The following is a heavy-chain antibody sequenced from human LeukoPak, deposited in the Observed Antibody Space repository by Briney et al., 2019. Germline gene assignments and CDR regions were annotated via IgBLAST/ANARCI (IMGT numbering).Heavy chain of an antibody. J-gene: IGHJ4*02. D-gene: IGHD3-22*01. V-gene: IGHV1-69*13. Sequence: GASVKVSCKASGYTFTSYGISWVRQAPGQGLEWMGGIIPIFGTANYAQKFQGRVTITADESTSTAYMELSSLRSEDTAVYYCARGTYYYDSSGYYCDYWGQGTLVTVSS. CDR3: ARGTYYYDSSGYYCDY. CDR2: IIPIFGTA. CDR1: GYTFTSYG.